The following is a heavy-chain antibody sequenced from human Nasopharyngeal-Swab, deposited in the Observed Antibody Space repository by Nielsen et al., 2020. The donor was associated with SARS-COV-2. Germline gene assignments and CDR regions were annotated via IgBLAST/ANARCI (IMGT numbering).Heavy chain of an antibody. CDR1: GFTFSSYV. CDR2: ISYDGSNK. V-gene: IGHV3-30-3*01. Sequence: GESLKISCAASGFTFSSYVMHWVRQAPGKGLEWVAVISYDGSNKYYADSVKGRFTISRDNSKNTLYLQMNSLRAEDTAVYYCARGGPDYGDYDGFDPWGQGTLVTVSS. D-gene: IGHD4-17*01. CDR3: ARGGPDYGDYDGFDP. J-gene: IGHJ5*02.